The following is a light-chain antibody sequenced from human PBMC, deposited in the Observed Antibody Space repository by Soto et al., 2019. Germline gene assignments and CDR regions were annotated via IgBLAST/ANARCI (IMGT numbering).Light chain of an antibody. J-gene: IGLJ2*01. CDR3: SSSTAATTLDVV. V-gene: IGLV2-14*01. CDR2: EVT. Sequence: QSALTQPASVSGSPGQSITISCTGASSDGNYVSWYQQHPGKAPKLIISEVTSRPSGISYRLSGSKSDYTASLTISGLQAEDEADYYCSSSTAATTLDVVFGGGTKVTVL. CDR1: SSDGNY.